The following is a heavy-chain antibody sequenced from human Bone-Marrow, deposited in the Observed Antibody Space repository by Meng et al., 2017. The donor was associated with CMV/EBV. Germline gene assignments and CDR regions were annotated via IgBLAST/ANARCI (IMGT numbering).Heavy chain of an antibody. CDR1: GGSISSSSYY. CDR2: IYYSGST. V-gene: IGHV4-39*07. CDR3: ARVRGGYYDSSGYYYDY. J-gene: IGHJ4*02. D-gene: IGHD3-22*01. Sequence: SGTLTLTCTVSGGSISSSSYYWGWIRQPPGKGLEWIGSIYYSGSTYYNPSLKSRVTISVDTSKNQFSLKLSSVTAADTAVYYCARVRGGYYDSSGYYYDYWGQGTLVTVSS.